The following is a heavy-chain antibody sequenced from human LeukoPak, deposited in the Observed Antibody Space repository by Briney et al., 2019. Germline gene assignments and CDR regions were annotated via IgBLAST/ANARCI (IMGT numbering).Heavy chain of an antibody. D-gene: IGHD3-10*01. Sequence: PSETLSLTCTVSGGSIGTYYWSWIRQPAGKGLEWIGRIFTTGGANYNPSLKSRVTMSLDTSKNLFSLKLNSVTAADTAVYYCASAYMVRGVYYMDVWGKGTTVTVSS. CDR2: IFTTGGA. CDR3: ASAYMVRGVYYMDV. V-gene: IGHV4-4*07. J-gene: IGHJ6*03. CDR1: GGSIGTYY.